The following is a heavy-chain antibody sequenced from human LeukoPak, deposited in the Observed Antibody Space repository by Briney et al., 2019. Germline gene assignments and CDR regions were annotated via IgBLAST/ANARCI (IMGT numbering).Heavy chain of an antibody. CDR3: AKVIPVYSSSWYRLLTPYYFDY. V-gene: IGHV1-18*01. CDR2: ISAYNGNT. Sequence: ASVKVSCKASGYTFTSYGISWVRQAPGQGLEWMGWISAYNGNTNYAQKLQGRVTMTADTSTSTAYMELRSLRSDDTAVYYCAKVIPVYSSSWYRLLTPYYFDYWGQGTLVTVSS. CDR1: GYTFTSYG. D-gene: IGHD6-13*01. J-gene: IGHJ4*02.